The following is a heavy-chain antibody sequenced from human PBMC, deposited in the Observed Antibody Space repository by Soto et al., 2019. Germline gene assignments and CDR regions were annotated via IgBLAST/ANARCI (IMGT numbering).Heavy chain of an antibody. J-gene: IGHJ4*02. Sequence: WWSLRLSCSASVFTCSSYGMHWVRQAPGKGLEWVAVISYDGSNKYYADSVKGRFTISRDNSKNTLYLQMNSLRAEDTAVYYCAKDGPLGYYDSSGYHPGTFDYWGQGTLVTVSS. CDR3: AKDGPLGYYDSSGYHPGTFDY. CDR2: ISYDGSNK. V-gene: IGHV3-30*18. D-gene: IGHD3-22*01. CDR1: VFTCSSYG.